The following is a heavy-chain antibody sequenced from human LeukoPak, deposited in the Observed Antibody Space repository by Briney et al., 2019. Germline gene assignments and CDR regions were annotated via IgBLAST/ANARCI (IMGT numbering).Heavy chain of an antibody. CDR2: IFYSGST. Sequence: SSETLSLTCTVSGGSISSYYWSWIRQPPGKGLEWLGYIFYSGSTNYNPSLKSRVTISVDTSKNQFSLTLTSVTTADTAVYYCARDPGHDYGDYFDYWGRGTLVSVSS. D-gene: IGHD4-17*01. CDR1: GGSISSYY. V-gene: IGHV4-59*01. J-gene: IGHJ4*02. CDR3: ARDPGHDYGDYFDY.